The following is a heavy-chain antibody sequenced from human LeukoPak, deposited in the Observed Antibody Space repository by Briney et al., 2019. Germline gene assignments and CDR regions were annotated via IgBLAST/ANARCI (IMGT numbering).Heavy chain of an antibody. CDR3: AKGYGQQLVNNWFDP. CDR1: GLTFSSYG. Sequence: GGSLRLSCAASGLTFSSYGMHWVRQAPGKGLEWVAVISYDGSKYYYADSVKGRFTISRDNSKNTLYLQMNSLRAEDTAVYYCAKGYGQQLVNNWFDPWGQGTLVSVSS. V-gene: IGHV3-30*18. J-gene: IGHJ5*02. CDR2: ISYDGSKY. D-gene: IGHD6-13*01.